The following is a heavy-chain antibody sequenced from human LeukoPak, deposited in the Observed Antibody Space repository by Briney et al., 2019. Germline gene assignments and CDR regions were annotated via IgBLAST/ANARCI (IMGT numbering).Heavy chain of an antibody. Sequence: GGSLRLSCAASGFTFSSYGMHWVRQAPGKGLEWVAVISYDGSNKYYADSVKGRFTISRDNSKDTLYLQMNSLRAEDTAVYYCAKTLANRFDYWGQGTLVTVSS. CDR3: AKTLANRFDY. V-gene: IGHV3-30*18. J-gene: IGHJ4*02. D-gene: IGHD2/OR15-2a*01. CDR1: GFTFSSYG. CDR2: ISYDGSNK.